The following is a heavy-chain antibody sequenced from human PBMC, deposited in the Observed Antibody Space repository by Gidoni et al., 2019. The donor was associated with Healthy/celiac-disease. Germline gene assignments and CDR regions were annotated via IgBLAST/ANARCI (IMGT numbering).Heavy chain of an antibody. Sequence: EVQLVESGGGLVKPGGSLRLACAASGFTFSSYSMNWVRQAPGKGLEWVSSISSSSSYIYYADSVKGRFTISRDNAKNSLYLQMNSLRAEDTAVYYCAREGNGDSQHFDYWGQGTLVTVSS. CDR3: AREGNGDSQHFDY. J-gene: IGHJ4*02. V-gene: IGHV3-21*01. CDR1: GFTFSSYS. CDR2: ISSSSSYI. D-gene: IGHD2-21*01.